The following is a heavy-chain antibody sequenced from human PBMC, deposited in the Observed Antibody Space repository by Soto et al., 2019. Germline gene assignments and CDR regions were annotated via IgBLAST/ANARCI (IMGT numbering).Heavy chain of an antibody. CDR3: AGRDSGSSTFDY. Sequence: QVQLVQSGAEVKKPGSSVKVSCKASGGTFSSYTISWVRQAPGQGLEWMGRIIPILGIANYAQKFQGRVTITADKSTSTAYMELSSLRSEDTAVYYCAGRDSGSSTFDYWGQGTLVTVSS. J-gene: IGHJ4*02. CDR1: GGTFSSYT. CDR2: IIPILGIA. D-gene: IGHD1-26*01. V-gene: IGHV1-69*02.